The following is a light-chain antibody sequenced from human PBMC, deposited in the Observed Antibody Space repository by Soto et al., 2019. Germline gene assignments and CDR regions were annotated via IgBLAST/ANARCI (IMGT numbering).Light chain of an antibody. Sequence: IQLTQYPSFLSPSVGESVTITCRASQVISTSLAWYQVKPGKAPKLLIYAASTLESGVPSRFSATVSGTEGSITITSLKQEDGSTYYCQQLFDSTITFGQGTRLEIK. CDR2: AAS. V-gene: IGKV1-9*01. J-gene: IGKJ5*01. CDR1: QVISTS. CDR3: QQLFDSTIT.